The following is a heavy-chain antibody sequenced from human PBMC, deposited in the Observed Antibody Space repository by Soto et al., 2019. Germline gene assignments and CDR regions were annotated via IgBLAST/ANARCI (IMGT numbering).Heavy chain of an antibody. Sequence: QVQLQESGPGLVKPSETLSLTCTVSGGSISSYYWSWIRQPPGKGLEWIGYIYYSGSTNYNPSLKSRVTISVDTSKNQFSLQLSSVTAADTAVYYCARAPRIAVAGTLNQFDYWGQGTLVTVSS. CDR1: GGSISSYY. CDR3: ARAPRIAVAGTLNQFDY. V-gene: IGHV4-59*01. D-gene: IGHD6-19*01. J-gene: IGHJ4*02. CDR2: IYYSGST.